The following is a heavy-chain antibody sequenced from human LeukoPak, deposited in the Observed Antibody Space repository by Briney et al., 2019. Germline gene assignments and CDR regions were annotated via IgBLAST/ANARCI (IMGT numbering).Heavy chain of an antibody. CDR1: GFAFRNYD. Sequence: PGGSLRLSCAASGFAFRNYDMIWVRQAPGRGLEWVSGITTDGSGAYYADSVKGRFTVSRDNSKNTVFLQMNSLRGEDAPIYYCAKGVLGAGSLLEYFQHWGQGTLVTVSS. D-gene: IGHD3-10*01. CDR3: AKGVLGAGSLLEYFQH. J-gene: IGHJ1*01. V-gene: IGHV3-23*01. CDR2: ITTDGSGA.